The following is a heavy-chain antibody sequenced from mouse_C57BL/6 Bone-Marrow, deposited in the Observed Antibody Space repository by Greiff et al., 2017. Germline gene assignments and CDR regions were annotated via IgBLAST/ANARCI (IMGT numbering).Heavy chain of an antibody. V-gene: IGHV1-81*01. J-gene: IGHJ4*01. Sequence: VQLQQSGAELARPGASVKLSCKASGYTFTSYGISWVKQRTGQGLEWIGEIYPRSGNTYYNEKFKGKATLTADKYSSTAYMELRSLTSEDSAVYFCARDYYGRGTYAMDYWGQGTSVTVSS. D-gene: IGHD1-1*01. CDR1: GYTFTSYG. CDR2: IYPRSGNT. CDR3: ARDYYGRGTYAMDY.